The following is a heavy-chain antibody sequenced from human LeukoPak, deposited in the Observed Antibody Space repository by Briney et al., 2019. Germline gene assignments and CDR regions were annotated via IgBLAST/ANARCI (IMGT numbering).Heavy chain of an antibody. CDR2: INPNSGGT. V-gene: IGHV1-2*06. CDR3: ARGPEDYYDSSGYWFDP. Sequence: ASVKVSCKASGYTFTGYYMHWVRQAPGQGLEWMGRINPNSGGTNYAQKFQGRVTMTRDTSISTAYMELSRLRSDDTAVYYCARGPEDYYDSSGYWFDPWGQGTLVTVSS. J-gene: IGHJ5*02. D-gene: IGHD3-22*01. CDR1: GYTFTGYY.